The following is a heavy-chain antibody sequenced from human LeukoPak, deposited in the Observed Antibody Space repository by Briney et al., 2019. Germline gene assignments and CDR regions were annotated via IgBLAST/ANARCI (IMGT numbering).Heavy chain of an antibody. D-gene: IGHD6-13*01. J-gene: IGHJ4*02. CDR3: VRQYNSSWLQFFDY. CDR2: IKQDGSAK. Sequence: GGSLRLSCAVSGFTFSSDWMTWVRQAPGKGLEWVANIKQDGSAKYYVDSVKGRFTISRDNAKNSLYLQMNSLRAEDTAVYYCVRQYNSSWLQFFDYWGQGTLVTVSS. CDR1: GFTFSSDW. V-gene: IGHV3-7*04.